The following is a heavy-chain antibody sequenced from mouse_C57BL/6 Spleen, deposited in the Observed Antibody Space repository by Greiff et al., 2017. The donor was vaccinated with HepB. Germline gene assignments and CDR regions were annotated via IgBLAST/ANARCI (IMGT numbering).Heavy chain of an antibody. CDR2: ISYDGSN. D-gene: IGHD3-2*02. Sequence: EVQLVESGPGLVKPSQSLSLTCSVTGYSITSGYYWNWIRQFPGNKLEWMGYISYDGSNNYNPSLKNRISITRDTSKNQFFLKLNSVTTEDTATYYCAREAHSSGYAYWGQGTLVTVSA. CDR3: AREAHSSGYAY. J-gene: IGHJ3*01. V-gene: IGHV3-6*01. CDR1: GYSITSGYY.